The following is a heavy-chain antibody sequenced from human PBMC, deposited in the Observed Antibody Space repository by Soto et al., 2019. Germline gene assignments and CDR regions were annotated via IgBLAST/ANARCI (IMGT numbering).Heavy chain of an antibody. D-gene: IGHD6-13*01. V-gene: IGHV1-18*01. CDR3: ARDLRIAAAGTDAFDI. J-gene: IGHJ3*02. Sequence: RASVKVSCKASGYTFTSYGISWVRQAPGQGLEWMGWISAYNGNTNYAQKLQGRVTMTTDTSTSTAYMELRSLRSDDTAVYYCARDLRIAAAGTDAFDIWGQGTMVTVSS. CDR2: ISAYNGNT. CDR1: GYTFTSYG.